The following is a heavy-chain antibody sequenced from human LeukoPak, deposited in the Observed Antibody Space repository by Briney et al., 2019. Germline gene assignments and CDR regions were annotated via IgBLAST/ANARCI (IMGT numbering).Heavy chain of an antibody. Sequence: GGSLRLSCAASGFTVSSKYMSWVRQAPGKGLEWVSITYPGGTTYYADSVKGRFTISRDNSKNTVYLQMNSLKADDAAVYYCARADDFGDYDCWGQGTLVTVSS. D-gene: IGHD4-17*01. J-gene: IGHJ4*02. CDR3: ARADDFGDYDC. CDR2: TYPGGTT. V-gene: IGHV3-53*01. CDR1: GFTVSSKY.